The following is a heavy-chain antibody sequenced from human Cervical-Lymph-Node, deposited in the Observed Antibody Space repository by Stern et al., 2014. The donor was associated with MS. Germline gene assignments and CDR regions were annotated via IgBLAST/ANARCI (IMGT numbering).Heavy chain of an antibody. Sequence: QLVESGGGLVHPGRSLRLSCVVSGFTFDDYAMHWVRQGPGKGLEWVSGISWNSDRIGYADSVMGRFTISRDNAKNSLYLQMNSLRAEDTALYYCAKGLGTDYYYGMDVWGQGTTVTVSS. V-gene: IGHV3-9*01. CDR1: GFTFDDYA. D-gene: IGHD3-10*01. CDR3: AKGLGTDYYYGMDV. J-gene: IGHJ6*02. CDR2: ISWNSDRI.